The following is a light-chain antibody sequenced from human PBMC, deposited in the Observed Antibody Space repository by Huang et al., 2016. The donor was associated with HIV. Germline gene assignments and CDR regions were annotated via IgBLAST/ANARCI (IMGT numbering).Light chain of an antibody. CDR2: DAS. CDR1: QDISHY. CDR3: QQYDNLPIT. V-gene: IGKV1-33*01. J-gene: IGKJ5*01. Sequence: DIQMTQSPSSLSASVGDRVTITCQASQDISHYLNWYQQKPGKAPKRLIYDASNLETGGPSRFSGSGSGTDFTFTISSLQPEDIATYYCQQYDNLPITFGQGTRLEIK.